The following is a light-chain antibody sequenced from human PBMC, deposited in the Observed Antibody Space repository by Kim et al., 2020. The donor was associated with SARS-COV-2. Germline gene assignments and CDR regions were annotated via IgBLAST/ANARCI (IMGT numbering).Light chain of an antibody. CDR2: DND. J-gene: IGLJ2*01. Sequence: GQKVTSPYSRSSSNIGNNYVSWYQQLPGTAPKLLIYDNDKRPSGIPDRFSGSKSGTSATLGITGLQTGDEADYYCGTWDTGLSAVVFGGGTQLTVL. V-gene: IGLV1-51*01. CDR3: GTWDTGLSAVV. CDR1: SSNIGNNY.